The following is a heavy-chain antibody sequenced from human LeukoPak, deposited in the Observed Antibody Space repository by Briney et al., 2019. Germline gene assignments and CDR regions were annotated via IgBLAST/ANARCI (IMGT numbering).Heavy chain of an antibody. CDR1: GYTFTSYY. J-gene: IGHJ4*02. V-gene: IGHV1-46*01. CDR2: INPSGGGT. Sequence: RRASVKVSCKASGYTFTSYYIHWVRQAPGQGLEWMGVINPSGGGTSYTQKFQGRVTTTRDTSTSTVYMELSSLRSEDTAVYYCARSGYSSSWRYYFDYWGQGSLVTVSS. CDR3: ARSGYSSSWRYYFDY. D-gene: IGHD6-13*01.